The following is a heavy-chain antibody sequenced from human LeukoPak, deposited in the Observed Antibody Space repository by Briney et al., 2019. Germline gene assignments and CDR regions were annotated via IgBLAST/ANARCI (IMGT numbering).Heavy chain of an antibody. V-gene: IGHV3-23*01. CDR1: GFTFSSYA. Sequence: GGSLRLSCAVSGFTFSSYAMSWARQAPGKGLEWVSTISNSDGKTYYADSVKGRFTISRDISKNTLHLQMSGLTAEDTAVYYCAKDHGDILTGYYVDYWGQGTLVTVSS. CDR3: AKDHGDILTGYYVDY. CDR2: ISNSDGKT. J-gene: IGHJ4*02. D-gene: IGHD3-9*01.